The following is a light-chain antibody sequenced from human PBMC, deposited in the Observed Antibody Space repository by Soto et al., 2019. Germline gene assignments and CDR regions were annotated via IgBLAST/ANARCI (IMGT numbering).Light chain of an antibody. Sequence: QSVLTQPGSVSGSPGQSITISCTGTSSDVGNYNLVSWYQQHPGKAPKLMIYEGSKRPSGVSNRFSGSKSGNTASLTISILQAEDEADYYCCSYAGSSTYVFGTGTKVTVL. CDR2: EGS. CDR3: CSYAGSSTYV. J-gene: IGLJ1*01. V-gene: IGLV2-23*01. CDR1: SSDVGNYNL.